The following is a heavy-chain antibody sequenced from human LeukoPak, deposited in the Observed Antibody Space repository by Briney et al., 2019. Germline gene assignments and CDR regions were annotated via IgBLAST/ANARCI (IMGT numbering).Heavy chain of an antibody. D-gene: IGHD2-15*01. Sequence: ASVKVSCKASGYTFTGYYMHWVRQAPGQGLERMGWINPNSGGTSYAQKFQGRVTMTRDTSISTAYMELSRLRSDDTAVYYCARYCSGGSCYRTLYYFDYWGQGTLVTVSS. CDR3: ARYCSGGSCYRTLYYFDY. CDR2: INPNSGGT. CDR1: GYTFTGYY. J-gene: IGHJ4*02. V-gene: IGHV1-2*02.